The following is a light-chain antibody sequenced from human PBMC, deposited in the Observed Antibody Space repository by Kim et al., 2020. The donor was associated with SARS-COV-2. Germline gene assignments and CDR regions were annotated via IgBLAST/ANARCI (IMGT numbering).Light chain of an antibody. CDR1: QGVSRD. CDR2: AAS. Sequence: SPGGRVTLSCRASQGVSRDLAWYQQRPGQVPRLLIYAASTRVSGIPARFSGSGSGKEFTLTISSLQSEDFAVYYWQQYNYWWTFGQGTKVDIK. V-gene: IGKV3-15*01. J-gene: IGKJ1*01. CDR3: QQYNYWWT.